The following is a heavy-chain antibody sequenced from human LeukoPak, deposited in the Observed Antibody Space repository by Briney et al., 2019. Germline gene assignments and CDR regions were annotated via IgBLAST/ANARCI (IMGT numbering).Heavy chain of an antibody. CDR2: IRGSDGST. J-gene: IGHJ3*02. CDR1: GFTFSSYA. D-gene: IGHD3-22*01. Sequence: GGSLRLSCAASGFTFSSYAMSWARQAPGKGLEWVSSIRGSDGSTYYADSVKGRFTIYRDNSKNTLYLQMNSLRAEDTAVYYCAKDDYYYDSSGYYLGDAFDIWGQGTMVTVSS. CDR3: AKDDYYYDSSGYYLGDAFDI. V-gene: IGHV3-23*01.